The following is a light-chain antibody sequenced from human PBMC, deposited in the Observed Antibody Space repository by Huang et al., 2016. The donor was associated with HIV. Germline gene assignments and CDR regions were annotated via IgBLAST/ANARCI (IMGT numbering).Light chain of an antibody. CDR3: MQGTHWPPIT. CDR2: KVS. Sequence: DVVMTQSPLSLSVTPGQPASISCRSSQSLVHRDGNTYLTWFQQRPGQSPRRLMYKVSDRDAGVSDRFSGSGSATDFTLKISRVEAEDVGLYFCMQGTHWPPITFGQGTRLDIK. J-gene: IGKJ5*01. V-gene: IGKV2-30*02. CDR1: QSLVHRDGNTY.